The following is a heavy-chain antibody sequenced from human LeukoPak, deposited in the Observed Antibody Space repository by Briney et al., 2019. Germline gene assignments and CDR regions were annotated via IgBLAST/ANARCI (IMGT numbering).Heavy chain of an antibody. Sequence: PGGSLRLSCIASGFTFNSYAMFWVRQAPGKGLEWVSLIWYDGSNKYYADSVKGRFTISRDNSKNTLYLQMNSLRAEDTAVYYCARARGWKPNYYYYYMDVWGKGTTVTVSS. J-gene: IGHJ6*03. CDR2: IWYDGSNK. CDR3: ARARGWKPNYYYYYMDV. D-gene: IGHD2-15*01. V-gene: IGHV3-33*01. CDR1: GFTFNSYA.